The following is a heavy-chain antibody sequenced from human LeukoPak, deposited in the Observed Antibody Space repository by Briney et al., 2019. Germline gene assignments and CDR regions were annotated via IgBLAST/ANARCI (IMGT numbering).Heavy chain of an antibody. D-gene: IGHD1-26*01. CDR1: GYSFSGYY. CDR2: IKPNGGDT. J-gene: IGHJ4*02. Sequence: PSASVTASCKASGYSFSGYYINWVRQAPGQGLEWMGWIKPNGGDTNYPQKFRGRITMTRDTSISTVYMELKSLTSDDTAVYYCARGDEWELAVDFWGQGTLITVSS. CDR3: ARGDEWELAVDF. V-gene: IGHV1-2*02.